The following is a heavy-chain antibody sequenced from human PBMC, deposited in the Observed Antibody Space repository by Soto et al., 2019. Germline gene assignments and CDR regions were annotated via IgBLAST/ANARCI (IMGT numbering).Heavy chain of an antibody. CDR2: ISYDGSKK. V-gene: IGHV3-30*18. J-gene: IGHJ4*02. CDR1: GFSFRNNG. D-gene: IGHD3-16*01. Sequence: GGSLRLSCAASGFSFRNNGMHWVRQAPGKGLEWVAIISYDGSKKYYADSVKGRFTISRDNSKNTLYLQMNSLRVEDTAIYYCAKDRVESGLGEIDYWGQGTLVTVCS. CDR3: AKDRVESGLGEIDY.